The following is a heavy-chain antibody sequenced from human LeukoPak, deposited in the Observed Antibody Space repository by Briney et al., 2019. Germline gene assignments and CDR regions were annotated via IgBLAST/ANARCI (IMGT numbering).Heavy chain of an antibody. V-gene: IGHV1-46*01. CDR2: INPSGGST. CDR3: ARDSALAGYCSSTSCYGPWFDP. D-gene: IGHD2-2*01. CDR1: GYTFTSYY. J-gene: IGHJ5*02. Sequence: ASVKVSCKASGYTFTSYYMHLVRQAPGQGLEWMGIINPSGGSTSYAQKFQGRVTMTRDTSTSTVYMELSSLRSEDTAVYYCARDSALAGYCSSTSCYGPWFDPWGQGTLVTVSS.